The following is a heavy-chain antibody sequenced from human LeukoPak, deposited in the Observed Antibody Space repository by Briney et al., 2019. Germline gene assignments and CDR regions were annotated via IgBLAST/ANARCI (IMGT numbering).Heavy chain of an antibody. Sequence: PSETLSLTCTVSGGSISSYYWSWIRQPAGKGLEWIGRIYTSGSTNYNPSLKSRVTMSVDTSKNQFSLKLSSVTAADTAVYYCARVSEVRGVILGWFDPWGQGTLVTVSP. V-gene: IGHV4-4*07. CDR1: GGSISSYY. D-gene: IGHD3-10*01. CDR3: ARVSEVRGVILGWFDP. J-gene: IGHJ5*02. CDR2: IYTSGST.